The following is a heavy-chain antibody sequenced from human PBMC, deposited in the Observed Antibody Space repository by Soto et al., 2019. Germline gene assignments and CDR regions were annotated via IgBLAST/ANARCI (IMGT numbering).Heavy chain of an antibody. Sequence: SWSMAIPSAVVEGTSGGLSCYRIRISQTPGKGLEWIGSIYYSGSTYYNPSLKSRVTISVDTSKNQFSLKLSSVTAADTAVYYCARHRMEYYGSGSYWFVGWFDPWGQGTLVTVSS. V-gene: IGHV4-39*01. CDR1: EGTSGGLSCY. CDR2: IYYSGST. D-gene: IGHD3-10*01. CDR3: ARHRMEYYGSGSYWFVGWFDP. J-gene: IGHJ5*02.